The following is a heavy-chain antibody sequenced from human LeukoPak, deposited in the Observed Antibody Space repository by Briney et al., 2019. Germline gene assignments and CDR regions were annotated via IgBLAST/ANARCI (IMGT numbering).Heavy chain of an antibody. V-gene: IGHV4-61*02. CDR2: IYTSGST. Sequence: TLSLTCTVSGGSISSGSHYWSWIRQPAGKGLEWIGRIYTSGSTNYNPSLKSRLTISVDTSKNQFSLKVRSVTAADTAVYYCASHSGGNSEVFDYWGQGTLVTVSS. CDR3: ASHSGGNSEVFDY. CDR1: GGSISSGSHY. J-gene: IGHJ4*02. D-gene: IGHD4-23*01.